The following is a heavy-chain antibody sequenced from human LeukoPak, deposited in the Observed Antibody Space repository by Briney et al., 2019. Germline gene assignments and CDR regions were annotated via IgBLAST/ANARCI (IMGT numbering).Heavy chain of an antibody. Sequence: ASVKVSCKASGYTFTGYYIHWVRQAPGQGLEWMGWINPNSGGTNYAQKFQGRVTMTRDTSISTAYMELSRLRSDDTAVYYCARDPVYDSSGYPQNWFDPWGQGTLVTVSS. CDR2: INPNSGGT. J-gene: IGHJ5*02. CDR1: GYTFTGYY. V-gene: IGHV1-2*02. CDR3: ARDPVYDSSGYPQNWFDP. D-gene: IGHD3-22*01.